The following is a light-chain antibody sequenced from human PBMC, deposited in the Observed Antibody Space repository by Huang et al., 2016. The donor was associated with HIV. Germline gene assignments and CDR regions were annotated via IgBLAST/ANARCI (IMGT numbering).Light chain of an antibody. CDR2: AAS. V-gene: IGKV1-39*01. CDR1: QRVSTY. Sequence: DIQMTQSPSSLSASIGDRVTITCRPSQRVSTYLNWYQQKPGKAPKLLIYAASSLQSGVPSRFSGSGSGTDFTLTISSVQPEDFATYYCQQTYSAPLTFGGGTRVEIK. CDR3: QQTYSAPLT. J-gene: IGKJ4*01.